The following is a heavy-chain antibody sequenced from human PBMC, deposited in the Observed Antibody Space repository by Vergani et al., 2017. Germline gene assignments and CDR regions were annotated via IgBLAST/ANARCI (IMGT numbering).Heavy chain of an antibody. D-gene: IGHD6-13*01. V-gene: IGHV1-69*06. CDR3: ARGRAAAGGSWFDP. Sequence: QVQLVQSGAEVKKPGSSVKVSCKASGGTFSSYAISWVRQAPGKGLEWMGGIIPIFGTANYAQKFQGRVTITADKSTGTAYMELSSLRSEDTAVYYCARGRAAAGGSWFDPWGQGTLVTVSS. CDR1: GGTFSSYA. J-gene: IGHJ5*02. CDR2: IIPIFGTA.